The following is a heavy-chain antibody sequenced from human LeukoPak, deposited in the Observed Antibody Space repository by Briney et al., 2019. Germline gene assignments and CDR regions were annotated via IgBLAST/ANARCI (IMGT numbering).Heavy chain of an antibody. J-gene: IGHJ4*02. Sequence: GGSLRLSCAASGFTFSSYGMSWVRQAPGKGLEWVSAISGSGGRTYYADSVKGRFTISRDNSKNTLYLQMNSLRAEDTAVYYCAKRLYYDSSGIDYWGQGTLVTVSS. D-gene: IGHD3-22*01. CDR3: AKRLYYDSSGIDY. CDR1: GFTFSSYG. V-gene: IGHV3-23*01. CDR2: ISGSGGRT.